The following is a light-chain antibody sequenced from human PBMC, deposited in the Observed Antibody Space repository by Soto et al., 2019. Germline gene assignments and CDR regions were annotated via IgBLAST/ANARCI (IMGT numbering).Light chain of an antibody. CDR3: QTWGTGIRV. V-gene: IGLV4-69*01. CDR2: LNSDGSH. Sequence: QPVLTQSPSASASLGASVKLTCTLSSGHSSYAIAWHQQQSEKGPRYLMKLNSDGSHSKGDGIPDRFSGSSSGAERYLTISSLQSEDEADYYCQTWGTGIRVFGTGTKVTVL. CDR1: SGHSSYA. J-gene: IGLJ1*01.